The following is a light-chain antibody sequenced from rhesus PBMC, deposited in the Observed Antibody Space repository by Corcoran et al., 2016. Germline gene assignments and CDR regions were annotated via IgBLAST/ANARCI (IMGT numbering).Light chain of an antibody. Sequence: QAALTQPRSVSGSPGQSVSISCTGSSSDIGLYKYVSWYQQYPGRAPKLIIYEVSERPSGVSGRFSGPKSGNTASLTISGLRPADEADHSCPSYVANPLYRFGSGTRLT. CDR1: SSDIGLYKY. V-gene: IGLV2-32*02. J-gene: IGLJ1*01. CDR2: EVS. CDR3: PSYVANPLYR.